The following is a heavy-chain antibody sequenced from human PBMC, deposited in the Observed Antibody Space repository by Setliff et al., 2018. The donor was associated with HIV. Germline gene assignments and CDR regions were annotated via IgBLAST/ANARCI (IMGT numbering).Heavy chain of an antibody. CDR3: ARGWEGGMDY. CDR2: INPSGGST. J-gene: IGHJ4*02. CDR1: GYTFIRYF. D-gene: IGHD1-26*01. V-gene: IGHV1-46*01. Sequence: ASVKVSCKASGYTFIRYFMHCVRQAPGQGLEWLGMINPSGGSTWYAQKFQGRVTMTGDTSTNTLYMELSSMRSEDTAVYYCARGWEGGMDYWGQGTLVTVSS.